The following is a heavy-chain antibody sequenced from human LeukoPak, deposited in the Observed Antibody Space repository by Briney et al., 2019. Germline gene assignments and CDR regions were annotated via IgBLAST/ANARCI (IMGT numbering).Heavy chain of an antibody. CDR3: ASPGGEREWLPFDY. J-gene: IGHJ4*02. Sequence: ASAKVSCKASGYTFTGYYMHWVRQAPGQGLEWMGWINPNSGGTNYAQKFQGRVTMTRDTSISTAYMELSRLRSDDTAVYYCASPGGEREWLPFDYWGQGTLVTVSS. D-gene: IGHD3-3*01. V-gene: IGHV1-2*02. CDR1: GYTFTGYY. CDR2: INPNSGGT.